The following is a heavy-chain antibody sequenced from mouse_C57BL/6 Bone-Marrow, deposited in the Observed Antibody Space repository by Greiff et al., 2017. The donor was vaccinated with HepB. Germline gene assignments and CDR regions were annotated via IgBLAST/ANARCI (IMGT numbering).Heavy chain of an antibody. CDR3: ARDAYYYGSYAMDY. CDR2: SRNKANDYTT. J-gene: IGHJ4*01. V-gene: IGHV7-1*01. D-gene: IGHD1-1*01. Sequence: EVMLVESGGGLVQSGRSLRLSCATSGFTFSDFYMEWVRQAPGKGLEWIAASRNKANDYTTEYSASVKGRFIVSRDTSQSILYLQMNALRAEDTAIYYCARDAYYYGSYAMDYWGQGTSVTVSS. CDR1: GFTFSDFY.